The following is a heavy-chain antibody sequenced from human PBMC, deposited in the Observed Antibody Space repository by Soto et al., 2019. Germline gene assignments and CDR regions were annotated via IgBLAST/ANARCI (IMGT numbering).Heavy chain of an antibody. V-gene: IGHV4-31*03. CDR3: ERDPPYTDSSGYSVSSGNFDY. CDR2: IYYRGNT. J-gene: IGHJ4*02. D-gene: IGHD3-22*01. Sequence: PSETLSLTCTVSVVSISSGGYYCNWIRQHPVKGLEWMGYIYYRGNTYYNPSLKSRVTISVDTSKNQFSLRLSSVTAADTPVYYCERDPPYTDSSGYSVSSGNFDYWGQGMLVTVS. CDR1: VVSISSGGYY.